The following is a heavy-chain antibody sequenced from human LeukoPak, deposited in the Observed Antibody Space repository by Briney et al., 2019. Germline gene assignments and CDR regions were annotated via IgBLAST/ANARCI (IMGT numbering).Heavy chain of an antibody. V-gene: IGHV1-2*02. Sequence: GSVKVSCKASGYTFTGYYMHWVGQAPGQGLEWMGWINPNSGGTNYAQKFQGRVTMTRDTSISTAYMELSRLRSDDTAVYYCARATVEMATISLYFWFDPWGQGTLVTVSS. CDR3: ARATVEMATISLYFWFDP. J-gene: IGHJ5*02. D-gene: IGHD5-24*01. CDR2: INPNSGGT. CDR1: GYTFTGYY.